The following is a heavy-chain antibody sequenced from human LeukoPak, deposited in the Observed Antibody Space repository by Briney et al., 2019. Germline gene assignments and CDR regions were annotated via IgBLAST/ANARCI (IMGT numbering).Heavy chain of an antibody. J-gene: IGHJ3*02. Sequence: PSETLSLTCAVYGGSFSGYYWSWIRQPPGKGPEWIGEINHSGSTNYNPSLKSRVTISVDTSKNQFSLKLSSVTAADTAVYYCARLSNERDAFDIRGQGTMVTVSS. V-gene: IGHV4-34*01. CDR3: ARLSNERDAFDI. D-gene: IGHD1-1*01. CDR1: GGSFSGYY. CDR2: INHSGST.